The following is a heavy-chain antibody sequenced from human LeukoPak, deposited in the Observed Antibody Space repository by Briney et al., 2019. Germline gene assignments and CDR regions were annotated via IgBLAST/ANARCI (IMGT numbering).Heavy chain of an antibody. CDR3: ARRILMDV. Sequence: SETLSLTCTVSNYSISSDYYWGWIRQPPGKGLEWIGTIYHSGTTYYNPSLKSRVTISVDTSKNQFSLKLSSVTAADTAVYYCARRILMDVWGKGTTVTVSS. V-gene: IGHV4-38-2*02. D-gene: IGHD2-15*01. CDR2: IYHSGTT. CDR1: NYSISSDYY. J-gene: IGHJ6*04.